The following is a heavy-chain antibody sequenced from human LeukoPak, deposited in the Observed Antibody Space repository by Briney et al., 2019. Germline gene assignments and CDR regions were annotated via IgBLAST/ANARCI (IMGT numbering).Heavy chain of an antibody. D-gene: IGHD2-2*02. CDR2: IRYDGSNK. CDR3: AKAYCSSTSCYTGIDY. Sequence: GGSLRLSCAASGFTFSSYGMHWVRQAPGKGLEWVAFIRYDGSNKYYADSVKGRFTISRDNSKNTLYLQMNSLRAEDTAVYYCAKAYCSSTSCYTGIDYWGQGTLVTVSS. J-gene: IGHJ4*02. CDR1: GFTFSSYG. V-gene: IGHV3-30*02.